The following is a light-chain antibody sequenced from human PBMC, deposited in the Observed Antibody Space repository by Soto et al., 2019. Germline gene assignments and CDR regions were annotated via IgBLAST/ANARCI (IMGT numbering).Light chain of an antibody. V-gene: IGKV1-27*01. CDR2: AAS. CDR1: QGIDNH. CDR3: QKCKVATFT. Sequence: DIQMTQSPSTLSASVGDRVTITCRASQGIDNHLAWFQQKPGKAPNLLIYAASTLQSGVLSRFTGSGSGTDFTLTISSLQPEDAAIYYCQKCKVATFTFGGGTKVDIK. J-gene: IGKJ4*01.